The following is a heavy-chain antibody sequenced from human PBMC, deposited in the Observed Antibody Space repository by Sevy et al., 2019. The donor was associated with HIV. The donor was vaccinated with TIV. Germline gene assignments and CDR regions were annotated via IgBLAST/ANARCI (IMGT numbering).Heavy chain of an antibody. V-gene: IGHV3-21*01. J-gene: IGHJ5*02. D-gene: IGHD1-26*01. CDR3: ARGAGSSNWFDP. Sequence: GGSLRLSCAASGFTFSSYSMNWVHQAPGKGLEWVSSISSSSSYIYYADSVKGRFTISRDNAKNSLYLQMNSLRAEDTAVYYCARGAGSSNWFDPWGQGTLVTVSS. CDR2: ISSSSSYI. CDR1: GFTFSSYS.